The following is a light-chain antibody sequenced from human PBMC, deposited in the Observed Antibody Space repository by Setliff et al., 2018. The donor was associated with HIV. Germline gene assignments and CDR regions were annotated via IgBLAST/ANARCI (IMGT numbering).Light chain of an antibody. CDR1: GRDLGGFNF. CDR2: DVS. Sequence: QSALAQPASVSGSPGQSVSISCTGRGRDLGGFNFVSWYQQHPGKAPKLMIYDVSQRPSGVPDRFSGSKSGNTASLTISGLQAVDEADYCCCAYAGSYTSLYVFGTGTKVTVL. CDR3: CAYAGSYTSLYV. V-gene: IGLV2-11*01. J-gene: IGLJ1*01.